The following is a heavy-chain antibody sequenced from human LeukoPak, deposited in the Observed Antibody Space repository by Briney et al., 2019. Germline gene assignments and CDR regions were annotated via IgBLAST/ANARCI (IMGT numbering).Heavy chain of an antibody. D-gene: IGHD6-13*01. V-gene: IGHV4-39*07. CDR1: GGSISSSSYY. CDR3: ARETIAAAAEQGLLLGFDP. J-gene: IGHJ5*02. Sequence: PSETLSLTCTVSGGSISSSSYYWGWIRQPPGKGLEWIGSIYYSGSTNYNPSLKSRVTISVDTSKNQFSLKLSSVTAADTAVYYCARETIAAAAEQGLLLGFDPWGQGTLVTVSS. CDR2: IYYSGST.